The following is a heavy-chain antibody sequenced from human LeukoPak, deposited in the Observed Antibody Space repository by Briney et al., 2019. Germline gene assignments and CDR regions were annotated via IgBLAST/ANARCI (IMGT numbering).Heavy chain of an antibody. CDR1: GYTFISYD. D-gene: IGHD3-22*01. J-gene: IGHJ4*02. Sequence: APVKVSCKASGYTFISYDINWVRQATGQGLEWMGWMNPNSGNTGYAQKFQGRVTMTRNTSISTAYMGLSSLRSEDTAVYYCARGLSRAPDYYDSSGYQDYWGQGTLVTVSS. CDR2: MNPNSGNT. CDR3: ARGLSRAPDYYDSSGYQDY. V-gene: IGHV1-8*01.